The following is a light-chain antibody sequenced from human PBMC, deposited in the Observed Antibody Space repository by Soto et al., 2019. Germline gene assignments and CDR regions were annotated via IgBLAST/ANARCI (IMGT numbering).Light chain of an antibody. CDR1: QGIRNE. J-gene: IGKJ1*01. V-gene: IGKV1-6*01. CDR3: LQDYSYPRT. CDR2: AAS. Sequence: AIQMTQSPSSLSASIGDRVTITCLASQGIRNELGWYQQKPGKAPILLIYAASSLQSGVPSRFSGSGSGTDFTLNISSLQPEDFATYYWLQDYSYPRTLGQGTKVEVK.